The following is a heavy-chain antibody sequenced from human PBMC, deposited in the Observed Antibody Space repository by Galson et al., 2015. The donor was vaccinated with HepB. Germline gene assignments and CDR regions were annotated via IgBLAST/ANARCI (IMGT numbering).Heavy chain of an antibody. CDR1: GFTFSSYG. CDR3: ARGYYYDSSGPAY. J-gene: IGHJ4*02. CDR2: IWYDGSNK. Sequence: SLRLSCAASGFTFSSYGMHWVRQAPGKGLEWVAVIWYDGSNKYYADSVKGRFTISRDNSKNTLYLQMNSLRAEDTAVYYCARGYYYDSSGPAYWGQGTLVTVSS. V-gene: IGHV3-33*01. D-gene: IGHD3-22*01.